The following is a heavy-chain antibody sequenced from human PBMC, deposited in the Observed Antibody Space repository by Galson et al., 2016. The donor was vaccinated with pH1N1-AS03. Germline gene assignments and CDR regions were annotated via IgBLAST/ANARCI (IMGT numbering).Heavy chain of an antibody. CDR3: AGQDSSGYFHGLDV. V-gene: IGHV3-74*01. D-gene: IGHD3-22*01. CDR1: GFTFTTYW. CDR2: INNEGTST. J-gene: IGHJ3*01. Sequence: SLRLSCAASGFTFTTYWMHWVRQAPGGGLVWVSSINNEGTSTRGTDSVKGRFFISRDNAKNTVYLQMNSLRAEDTAVYYCAGQDSSGYFHGLDVWGRGTTVTVSS.